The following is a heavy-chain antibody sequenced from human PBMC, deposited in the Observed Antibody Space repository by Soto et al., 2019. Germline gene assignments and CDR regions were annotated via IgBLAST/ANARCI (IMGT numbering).Heavy chain of an antibody. Sequence: QVQLVESGGGVVQPGRSLRLSCAASGFMFSNHGMHWVRQAPGKGLEWVAVIWSDGNNRYYADSVKGRFTISRDNSKNRVYLQMNSLRAEDTAVYYCVSGDNWNDEASDYWGQGTLVTVSS. CDR2: IWSDGNNR. D-gene: IGHD1-1*01. CDR1: GFMFSNHG. CDR3: VSGDNWNDEASDY. V-gene: IGHV3-33*01. J-gene: IGHJ4*02.